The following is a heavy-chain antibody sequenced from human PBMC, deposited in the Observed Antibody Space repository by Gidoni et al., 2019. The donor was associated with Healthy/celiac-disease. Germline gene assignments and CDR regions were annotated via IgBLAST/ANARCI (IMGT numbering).Heavy chain of an antibody. Sequence: QVQLVESGGGVVQPGRSLRLSCAASGFTFSSSAMHWVRPAPGKGLAGGAVKSNVGSNKSYAAALKGGLTTSRDNPKNTLYLQMNSWGAEDTAGYYWARAVIVVVIATPFDYWGRGTLVTVSS. CDR1: GFTFSSSA. J-gene: IGHJ4*02. D-gene: IGHD2-21*01. V-gene: IGHV3-30*14. CDR2: KSNVGSNK. CDR3: ARAVIVVVIATPFDY.